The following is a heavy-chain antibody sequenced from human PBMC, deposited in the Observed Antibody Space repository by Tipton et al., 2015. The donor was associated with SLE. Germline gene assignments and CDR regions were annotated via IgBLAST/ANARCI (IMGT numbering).Heavy chain of an antibody. D-gene: IGHD1-14*01. Sequence: TLSLTCAVYGGSFSGYYWSWIRQPPGKGLEWIGEINHSGSTNYNPSLKSRVTMSVDTSKNQFSLKLSSVTAADTAVYYCARDGGILHPGYYYYYGMDVWGQGTTVTVSS. V-gene: IGHV4-34*01. J-gene: IGHJ6*02. CDR2: INHSGST. CDR3: ARDGGILHPGYYYYYGMDV. CDR1: GGSFSGYY.